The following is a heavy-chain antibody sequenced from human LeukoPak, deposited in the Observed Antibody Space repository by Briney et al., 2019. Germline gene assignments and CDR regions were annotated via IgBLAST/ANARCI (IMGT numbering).Heavy chain of an antibody. CDR3: ARVGYDILTGYYFAFDI. V-gene: IGHV1-46*03. Sequence: ASVKVSCKASGYTFTSYYMHWVRQAPGQGLEWMGIINPSGGSTSYAQKFQGRVTMTRDTSTSTVYMELSSLRSEDTAVYYCARVGYDILTGYYFAFDIWGQGTMVTVSP. CDR1: GYTFTSYY. D-gene: IGHD3-9*01. J-gene: IGHJ3*02. CDR2: INPSGGST.